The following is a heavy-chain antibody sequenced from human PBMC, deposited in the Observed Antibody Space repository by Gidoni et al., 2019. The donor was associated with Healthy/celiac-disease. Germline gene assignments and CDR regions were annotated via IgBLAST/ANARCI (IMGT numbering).Heavy chain of an antibody. CDR2: ISSSGSTI. V-gene: IGHV3-11*01. D-gene: IGHD6-6*01. CDR3: ARELAERGIAARRAFYGMDV. CDR1: GFTFSDYY. J-gene: IGHJ6*02. Sequence: QVQLVESGGGLVKPGGSLRLSCAASGFTFSDYYMSWIRQAPGKGLEWVAYISSSGSTIYYADSVKGRFTISRDNAKNSLYLQMNSLRAEDTAVYYCARELAERGIAARRAFYGMDVWGQGTTVTVSS.